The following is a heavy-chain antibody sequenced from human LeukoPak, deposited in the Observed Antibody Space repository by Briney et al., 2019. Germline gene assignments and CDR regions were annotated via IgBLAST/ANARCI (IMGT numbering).Heavy chain of an antibody. D-gene: IGHD5-12*01. CDR2: INHSGST. CDR3: ARRWGYGAYYMDV. CDR1: GGSSGGYY. V-gene: IGHV4-34*01. J-gene: IGHJ6*03. Sequence: SETLSLTGAVYGGSSGGYYSSWIRQPPGKGLEWSGEINHSGSTNYDPSLKSRVTISVDTSKNPLSLKLSSVTAADTAVYYCARRWGYGAYYMDVWGKGTTVTVSS.